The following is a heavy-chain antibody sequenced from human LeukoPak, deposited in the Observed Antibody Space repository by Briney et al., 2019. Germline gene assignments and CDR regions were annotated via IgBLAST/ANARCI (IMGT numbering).Heavy chain of an antibody. Sequence: PGGSLRLSCAASGFTFSSYWMHWVRQAPGKGLVWVSRINSDGSSTSYADSVKGRFTISRDNVKNTLYLQMNSLRAEDTAVYYCARGVPAAHNWFDPWGQGTLVTVSS. CDR1: GFTFSSYW. CDR2: INSDGSST. V-gene: IGHV3-74*01. J-gene: IGHJ5*02. D-gene: IGHD2-2*01. CDR3: ARGVPAAHNWFDP.